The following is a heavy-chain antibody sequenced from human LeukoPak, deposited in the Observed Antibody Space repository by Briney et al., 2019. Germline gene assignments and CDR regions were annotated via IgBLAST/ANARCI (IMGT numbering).Heavy chain of an antibody. J-gene: IGHJ4*02. CDR1: GFSLSTSGVG. D-gene: IGHD3-16*02. CDR2: IYWDADK. Sequence: ESGPTLVNPTQTLTLTCTFSGFSLSTSGVGVGWIRQPPGKALEWLALIYWDADKRYSPSLKSRLTITKATSKNQVVLTMTIMDPVDTATYYCAHSELSGRYRSFDYWGQGTLVTVSS. V-gene: IGHV2-5*02. CDR3: AHSELSGRYRSFDY.